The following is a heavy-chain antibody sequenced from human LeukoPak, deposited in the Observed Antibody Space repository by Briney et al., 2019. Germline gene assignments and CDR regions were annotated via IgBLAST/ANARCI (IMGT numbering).Heavy chain of an antibody. CDR1: GGSFSGYY. Sequence: SETLSLTCAVYGGSFSGYYWSWSRQPPGKGLEWIGEINHSGSTNYNPSLKSRVTISVDTSKNQFSLKLSSVTAADTAVYYCARANTYGSGRNGYYYYGMDLWGQGTTVTVSS. D-gene: IGHD3-10*01. CDR2: INHSGST. CDR3: ARANTYGSGRNGYYYYGMDL. V-gene: IGHV4-34*01. J-gene: IGHJ6*02.